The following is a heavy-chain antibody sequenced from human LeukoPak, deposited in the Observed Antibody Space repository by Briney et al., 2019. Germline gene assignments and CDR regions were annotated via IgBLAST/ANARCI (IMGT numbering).Heavy chain of an antibody. CDR1: GRPFSSSI. J-gene: IGHJ3*02. D-gene: IGHD5-12*01. CDR2: MSFDGSQ. CDR3: AREGHTSGFCGSFDI. V-gene: IGHV3-30*03. Sequence: GGSLRLSCALSGRPFSSSIMHWVRRAPGRGLEWVAGMSFDGSQYYVESVKGRFTISRDNSGNTVYLHMTSLRPEDTAVYFCAREGHTSGFCGSFDIWGQGTTVTISS.